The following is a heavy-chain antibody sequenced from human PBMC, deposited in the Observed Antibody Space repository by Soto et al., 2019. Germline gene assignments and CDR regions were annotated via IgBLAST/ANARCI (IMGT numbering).Heavy chain of an antibody. CDR1: GGSISSSSYY. Sequence: SETLSLTCTVSGGSISSSSYYWGWIRQPPGKGLEWIGSIYYSGSTYYNPSLKSRVTISVDTSKNQFSLKRGSVTAADTAVYYCASRRRDKDAFDIWGQGTMVTVSS. V-gene: IGHV4-39*01. J-gene: IGHJ3*02. CDR3: ASRRRDKDAFDI. CDR2: IYYSGST.